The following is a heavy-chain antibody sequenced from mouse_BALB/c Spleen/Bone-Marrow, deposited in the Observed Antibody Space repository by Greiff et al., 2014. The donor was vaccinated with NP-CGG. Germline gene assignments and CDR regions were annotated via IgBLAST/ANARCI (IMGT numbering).Heavy chain of an antibody. V-gene: IGHV14-3*02. Sequence: EVQLQQSGSELVKPGASVKLSCAASGFNTKDTYMHRVKQRPEQGLEWIGRIDPANGDTKYDPKFQGKATITADTSSNTAYLQLSSLTSEDTAVYYCTRPSFYYGSSYWYFDVWGAGTTVTVSS. CDR1: GFNTKDTY. D-gene: IGHD1-1*01. CDR3: TRPSFYYGSSYWYFDV. CDR2: IDPANGDT. J-gene: IGHJ1*01.